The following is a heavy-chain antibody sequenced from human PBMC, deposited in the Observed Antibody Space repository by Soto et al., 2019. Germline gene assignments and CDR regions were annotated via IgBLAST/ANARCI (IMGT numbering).Heavy chain of an antibody. CDR1: GFTFSSYA. D-gene: IGHD3-22*01. J-gene: IGHJ3*02. CDR3: AKEDYYDSSGPLTYAFDI. CDR2: ISGSGSRT. Sequence: GGSLRLSCAASGFTFSSYAMSWVRQAPGKGLEWVSAISGSGSRTYYADSVKGRFTISRDNSKNTLYLQMNSLRAEDTAVYYCAKEDYYDSSGPLTYAFDIWGQGTMVTVSS. V-gene: IGHV3-23*01.